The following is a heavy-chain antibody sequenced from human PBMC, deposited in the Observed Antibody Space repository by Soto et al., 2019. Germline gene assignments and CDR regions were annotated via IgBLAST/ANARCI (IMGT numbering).Heavy chain of an antibody. Sequence: GSLRLSCAASGFTFSSYAMSWVRQAPGKGLEWVSAISGSGGSTYYADSVKGRFTISRDNSKNTLYLQMNSLRAEDTAVYYCAKDRESITMIVVVITTSAFDIWGQGTMVTVSS. CDR1: GFTFSSYA. J-gene: IGHJ3*02. CDR3: AKDRESITMIVVVITTSAFDI. D-gene: IGHD3-22*01. CDR2: ISGSGGST. V-gene: IGHV3-23*01.